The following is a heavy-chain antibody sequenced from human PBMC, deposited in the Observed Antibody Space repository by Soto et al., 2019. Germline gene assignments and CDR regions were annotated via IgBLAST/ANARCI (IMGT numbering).Heavy chain of an antibody. V-gene: IGHV3-48*03. CDR2: ISSSSSTL. D-gene: IGHD1-26*01. Sequence: PVGSLRLSCADSGFTFSRYETNWVRQAPGKGLEWVSYISSSSSTLYYADSVKGRFTISRDNAKNSLYLQMNSLRAEDTAVYYCARGGSGSYFWYFDLWGRGTLVTVSS. CDR1: GFTFSRYE. CDR3: ARGGSGSYFWYFDL. J-gene: IGHJ2*01.